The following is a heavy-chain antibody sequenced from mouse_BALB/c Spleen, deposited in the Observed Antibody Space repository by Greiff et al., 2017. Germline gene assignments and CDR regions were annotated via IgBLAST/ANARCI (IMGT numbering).Heavy chain of an antibody. D-gene: IGHD1-1*01. CDR2: IDPANGNT. CDR3: ARDLSTTVDWAMDY. CDR1: GFNIKDTY. V-gene: IGHV14-3*02. J-gene: IGHJ4*01. Sequence: EVQLQESGAELVKPGASVKLSCTASGFNIKDTYMHWVKQRPEQGLEWIGRIDPANGNTKYDPKFQGKATITADTSSNTAYLQLSSLTSEDTAVYYCARDLSTTVDWAMDYWGQGTSVTVSS.